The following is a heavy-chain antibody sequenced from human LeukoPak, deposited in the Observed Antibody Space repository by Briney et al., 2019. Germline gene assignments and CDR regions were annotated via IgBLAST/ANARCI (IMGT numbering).Heavy chain of an antibody. Sequence: PSETLSLTCTVSGGSISSYYWSWIRQPAGKGLEWIGRIYTSGSTYYNPSLKSRVTISVDTSKNQFSLKLSSVTAADTAVYYCARDTGGITMVRGGMDVWGKGTTVTVSS. CDR2: IYTSGST. CDR3: ARDTGGITMVRGGMDV. J-gene: IGHJ6*04. CDR1: GGSISSYY. V-gene: IGHV4-4*07. D-gene: IGHD3-10*01.